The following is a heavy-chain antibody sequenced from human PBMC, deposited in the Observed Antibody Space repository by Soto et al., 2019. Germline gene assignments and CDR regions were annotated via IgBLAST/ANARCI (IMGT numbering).Heavy chain of an antibody. V-gene: IGHV4-61*08. D-gene: IGHD2-15*01. Sequence: PWETLSLTCTVSGGSISSGGYYWSWIRQHPGKGLEWIGYIYYSGSTNYNPSLKSRVTISVAPSKNQFSLKLSSVTDAAPAVYSCARYPRYCSGRSCAPFDYWGQGTLVTVSS. CDR3: ARYPRYCSGRSCAPFDY. J-gene: IGHJ4*02. CDR1: GGSISSGGYY. CDR2: IYYSGST.